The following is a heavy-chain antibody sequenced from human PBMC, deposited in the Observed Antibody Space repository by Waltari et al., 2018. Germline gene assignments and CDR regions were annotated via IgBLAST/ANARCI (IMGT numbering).Heavy chain of an antibody. CDR3: ARGGGGGIAARPVDY. CDR2: IYYSGST. J-gene: IGHJ4*02. V-gene: IGHV4-59*01. CDR1: GGPISSYS. D-gene: IGHD6-6*01. Sequence: QVQLQESGPGLVKPSETLSLTCTVSGGPISSYSWSWIRQPPGKGLEWCGYIYYSGSTNYNPSLKSRVTISVDTSKNQFSLKLSSVTAADTAVYYCARGGGGGIAARPVDYWGQGTLVTVSS.